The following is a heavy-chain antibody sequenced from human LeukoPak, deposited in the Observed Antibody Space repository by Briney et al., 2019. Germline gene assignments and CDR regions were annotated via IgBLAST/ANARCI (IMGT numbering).Heavy chain of an antibody. CDR3: ARGYSSSNGYYYHMDV. D-gene: IGHD6-13*01. Sequence: PSQTLSLTCTVSGDSISSDLYYWSWIRQPAGKGLEWVGRMYISGSTNYNPSLKGRVTISVDTSKNQFSLKLTSVTATDTAVYYCARGYSSSNGYYYHMDVWGKGTTVTVSS. CDR2: MYISGST. CDR1: GDSISSDLYY. J-gene: IGHJ6*03. V-gene: IGHV4-61*02.